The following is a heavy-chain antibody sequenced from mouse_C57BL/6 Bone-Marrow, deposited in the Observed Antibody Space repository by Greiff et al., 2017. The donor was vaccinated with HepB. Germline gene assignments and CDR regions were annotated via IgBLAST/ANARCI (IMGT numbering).Heavy chain of an antibody. D-gene: IGHD1-1*01. CDR2: ISSGSSTI. Sequence: EVKLVESGGGLVKPGGSLKLSCAASGFTFSGYGMHWVRQAPEKGLEWVAYISSGSSTIYYADTVKGRFTISRDNAKNTLFLQMTSLRSEDTAMYYCARQITTVVLDYWGQGTTLTVSS. CDR1: GFTFSGYG. V-gene: IGHV5-17*01. J-gene: IGHJ2*01. CDR3: ARQITTVVLDY.